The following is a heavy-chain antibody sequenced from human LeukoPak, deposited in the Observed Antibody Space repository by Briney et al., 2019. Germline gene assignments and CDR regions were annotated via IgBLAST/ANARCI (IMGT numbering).Heavy chain of an antibody. CDR1: GFIFSSYE. CDR3: ARSWYYYGMDV. CDR2: ISSNGSTI. V-gene: IGHV3-48*03. J-gene: IGHJ6*02. Sequence: GGSLRLSCAASGFIFSSYEMNWVRQAPGKGLEWVSYISSNGSTIYYTDSVRVRFTISRNNAKKSLYMQITSLRAEDTAVYYCARSWYYYGMDVWGQGTTVTVSS.